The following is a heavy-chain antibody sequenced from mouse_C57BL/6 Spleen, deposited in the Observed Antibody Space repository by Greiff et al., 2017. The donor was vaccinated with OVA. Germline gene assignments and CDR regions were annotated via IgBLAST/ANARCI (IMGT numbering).Heavy chain of an antibody. D-gene: IGHD1-1*01. CDR2: ISDGGSYT. V-gene: IGHV5-4*01. J-gene: IGHJ4*01. Sequence: DVKLVESGGGLVKPGGSLKLSCAASGFTFSSYAMSWVRQTPEKRLEWVATISDGGSYTYYPDNVKGRFTISRDNAKNNLYLQMSHLKSEDTAMYYCARDNGSPLYAMDYWGQGTSVTVSS. CDR1: GFTFSSYA. CDR3: ARDNGSPLYAMDY.